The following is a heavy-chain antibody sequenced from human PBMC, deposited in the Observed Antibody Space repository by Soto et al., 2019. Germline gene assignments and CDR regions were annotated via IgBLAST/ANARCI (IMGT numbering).Heavy chain of an antibody. CDR2: MNPNSGNT. V-gene: IGHV1-8*01. CDR3: ARERSAAGTGWFDP. CDR1: GYTFTSYD. J-gene: IGHJ5*02. Sequence: QVQLVQSGAEVKKPGASVKVSCKASGYTFTSYDINWVRQATGQGLEWMGWMNPNSGNTGYAQKCQGRVPMTRNTSISTAYMELSSLRSEDTAVYFCARERSAAGTGWFDPWGQGTLVTVSS. D-gene: IGHD6-13*01.